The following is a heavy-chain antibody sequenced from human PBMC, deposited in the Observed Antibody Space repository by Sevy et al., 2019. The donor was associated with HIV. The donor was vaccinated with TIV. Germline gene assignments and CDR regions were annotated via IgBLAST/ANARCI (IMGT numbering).Heavy chain of an antibody. J-gene: IGHJ6*03. Sequence: SETLSLTCAVYGGSFSGYYWSWIRQPPGKGLEWIGEINHSGSTNYNRSLKSRITISVDTSKNQFSMKLSSVTAEDTAVYYCARGRYCSSTSCLRHYMDVWGKGTTVTVSS. V-gene: IGHV4-34*01. CDR2: INHSGST. CDR1: GGSFSGYY. CDR3: ARGRYCSSTSCLRHYMDV. D-gene: IGHD2-2*01.